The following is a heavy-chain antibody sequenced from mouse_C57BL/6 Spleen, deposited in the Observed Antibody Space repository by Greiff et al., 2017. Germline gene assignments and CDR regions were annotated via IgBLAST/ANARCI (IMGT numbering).Heavy chain of an antibody. CDR2: IDPEDGET. Sequence: VQLQQSGAELVKPGASVKLSCTASGFNIKDYYMHWVKQRTEQGLEWIGRIDPEDGETKYAPKFQGKATITADTSSNTAYLQLSSLTSEDTAVYYCASGDYYVSSYGEMGYFDVWGTGTTVTVSS. V-gene: IGHV14-2*01. J-gene: IGHJ1*03. CDR3: ASGDYYVSSYGEMGYFDV. D-gene: IGHD1-1*01. CDR1: GFNIKDYY.